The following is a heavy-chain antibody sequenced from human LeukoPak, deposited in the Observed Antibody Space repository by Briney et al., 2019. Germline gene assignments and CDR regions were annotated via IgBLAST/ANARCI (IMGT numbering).Heavy chain of an antibody. CDR1: GFTFDDYG. Sequence: GGSLRLSCAASGFTFDDYGMSWVRQAPGKGLEWVSGINWNGGSTGYADSVKGRFTISRDNAKNSLYLQMNSLRAEDTALYYCARSLHIVVVTAIPGWFDPWGQGTLVTVSS. J-gene: IGHJ5*02. V-gene: IGHV3-20*04. D-gene: IGHD2-21*02. CDR3: ARSLHIVVVTAIPGWFDP. CDR2: INWNGGST.